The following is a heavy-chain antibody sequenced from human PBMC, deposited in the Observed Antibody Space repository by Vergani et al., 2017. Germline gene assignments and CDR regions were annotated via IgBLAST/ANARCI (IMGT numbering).Heavy chain of an antibody. CDR3: ARVNTETNGHLYYYYYMDV. V-gene: IGHV4-34*01. CDR2: IDHTGRP. Sequence: QVQLQQWGGGLLKPSETLSLTCVVTGGSFTSYHWTWIRQSPGEGLDWVGDIDHTGRPDYNPSLKSRLTMSVDKSRNQFSLTLNSVTATDTAIYFCARVNTETNGHLYYYYYMDVWVQGTAVTVS. J-gene: IGHJ6*03. D-gene: IGHD4-11*01. CDR1: GGSFTSYH.